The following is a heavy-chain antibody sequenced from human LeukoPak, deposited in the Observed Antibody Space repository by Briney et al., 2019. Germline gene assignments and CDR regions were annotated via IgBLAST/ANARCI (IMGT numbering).Heavy chain of an antibody. V-gene: IGHV4-4*07. CDR1: GASINKDY. D-gene: IGHD2/OR15-2a*01. CDR3: VRDEYRDV. J-gene: IGHJ6*04. CDR2: IHPSGIT. Sequence: SETLSLTCTVSGASINKDYWAWIRQPAGKGLEWIGRIHPSGITHQNPSLRGRVTMSIDTSNNQFSLNLSSVTAADTAVYYCVRDEYRDVWGKGTTVTVSS.